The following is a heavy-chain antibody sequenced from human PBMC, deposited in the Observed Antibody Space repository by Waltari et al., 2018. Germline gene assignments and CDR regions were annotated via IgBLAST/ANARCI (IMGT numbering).Heavy chain of an antibody. J-gene: IGHJ6*02. CDR2: IYNSGNT. Sequence: QVQLQESGPGLVKPSETLSLNCAVSDGTISSYYWSWIRQPPGKGLEWLGYIYNSGNTNYTPSLKSRVTLSVDTSKNQFSLKLSSVTAADTAVYYCAIEYCSSTSCYRDGMDFWCQGTTVTVSS. CDR1: DGTISSYY. D-gene: IGHD2-2*02. V-gene: IGHV4-59*01. CDR3: AIEYCSSTSCYRDGMDF.